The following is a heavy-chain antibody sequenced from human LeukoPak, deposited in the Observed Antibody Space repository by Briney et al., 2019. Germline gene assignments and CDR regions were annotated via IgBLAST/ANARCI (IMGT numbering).Heavy chain of an antibody. V-gene: IGHV4-34*01. CDR2: INHSGST. Sequence: PSETLSLTCAVYGGSFSGYYWSWIRQPPGKGLEWIGEINHSGSTNYNPSLKSRVTISVDTSKNQFSLKLSSVTAADTAVYYCARGGAYYDILTGTRQDLDYWGQGTLVTVSS. J-gene: IGHJ4*02. CDR1: GGSFSGYY. CDR3: ARGGAYYDILTGTRQDLDY. D-gene: IGHD3-9*01.